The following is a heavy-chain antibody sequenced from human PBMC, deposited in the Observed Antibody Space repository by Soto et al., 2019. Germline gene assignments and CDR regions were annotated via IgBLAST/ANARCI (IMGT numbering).Heavy chain of an antibody. Sequence: GGSLRLSCAASGFTFSSYGMHWVRQAPGKGLEWVAVISYDGSNKYYADSVKGRFTISRDNSKNTLYLQMNSLRAEDTAVYYCAKAPYGDYRVWYFDYWGQGTLVTVSS. CDR3: AKAPYGDYRVWYFDY. CDR2: ISYDGSNK. V-gene: IGHV3-30*18. D-gene: IGHD4-17*01. CDR1: GFTFSSYG. J-gene: IGHJ4*02.